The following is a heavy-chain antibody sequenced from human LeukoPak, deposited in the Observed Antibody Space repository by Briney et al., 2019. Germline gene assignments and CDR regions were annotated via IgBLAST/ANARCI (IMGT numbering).Heavy chain of an antibody. CDR2: IWYDGSNK. J-gene: IGHJ4*02. CDR3: AKAALRYCSGGSCYIDY. CDR1: GFTFSSYG. Sequence: PGRSLRLSCAASGFTFSSYGMHWVRQAPGKGLEWVAVIWYDGSNKYYADSVKGRFTISRDNSKNKLYLQMNSLRAEDTAVYYCAKAALRYCSGGSCYIDYWGQGTLVTVSS. D-gene: IGHD2-15*01. V-gene: IGHV3-33*06.